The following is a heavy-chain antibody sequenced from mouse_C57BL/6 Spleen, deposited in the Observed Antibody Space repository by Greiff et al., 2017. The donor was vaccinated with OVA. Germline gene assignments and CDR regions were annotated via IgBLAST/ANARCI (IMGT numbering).Heavy chain of an antibody. Sequence: VQLQQSGPELVKPGASVKISCKASGYSFTDYNMNWVKQSHGKSLEWIGVINPHYGTTSYNQKFKGKATLTVDQSSSTAYMQLNSLTSEDSAVDYCARGRSWDGGFADWGRGTLVTVAA. CDR2: INPHYGTT. V-gene: IGHV1-39*01. J-gene: IGHJ3*01. D-gene: IGHD4-1*01. CDR3: ARGRSWDGGFAD. CDR1: GYSFTDYN.